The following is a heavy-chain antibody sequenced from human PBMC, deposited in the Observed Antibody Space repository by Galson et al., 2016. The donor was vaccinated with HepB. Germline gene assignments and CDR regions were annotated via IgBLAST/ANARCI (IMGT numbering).Heavy chain of an antibody. CDR1: GFVFRMYP. CDR2: LSGTGGDT. V-gene: IGHV3-23*01. J-gene: IGHJ5*02. CDR3: AKDLTGAAWVDP. D-gene: IGHD3-10*01. Sequence: SLRLSCAASGFVFRMYPMSWVRQAPGKGLEWVSALSGTGGDTYYADSVKGRFTISRDNSKNTLYLQMTSLRDEDTATYYCAKDLTGAAWVDPWGQGTLVTVSS.